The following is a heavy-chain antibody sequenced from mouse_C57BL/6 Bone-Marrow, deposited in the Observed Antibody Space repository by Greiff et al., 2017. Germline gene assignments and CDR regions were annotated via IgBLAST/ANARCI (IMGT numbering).Heavy chain of an antibody. J-gene: IGHJ2*01. CDR3: ASRGVSYACTYYFDV. D-gene: IGHD6-5*01. V-gene: IGHV1-74*01. Sequence: QVQLQQPGAELVKPGASVKVSCKASGYTFTSYWMHWVKQRPGQGLEWIGRLNPSDSDTNYNQTFKGKATLTVDKSSSTAYMELRSLTSEDSAVSFCASRGVSYACTYYFDVRGQGSTLTVSS. CDR2: LNPSDSDT. CDR1: GYTFTSYW.